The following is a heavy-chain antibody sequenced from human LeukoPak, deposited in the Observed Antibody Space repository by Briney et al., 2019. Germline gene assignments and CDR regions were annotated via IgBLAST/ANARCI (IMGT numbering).Heavy chain of an antibody. CDR2: IRYDGSNK. J-gene: IGHJ4*02. V-gene: IGHV3-30*02. CDR1: GFTFSSYG. D-gene: IGHD3-22*01. Sequence: GGSLRLSCAASGFTFSSYGMHWVRQAPGKGLEWVAFIRYDGSNKYYADSVKGRFTISRDNSKNTLYLQTNSLRAEDTAVYYCAKDRLYYYDSSPGIFDYWGQGTLVTVSS. CDR3: AKDRLYYYDSSPGIFDY.